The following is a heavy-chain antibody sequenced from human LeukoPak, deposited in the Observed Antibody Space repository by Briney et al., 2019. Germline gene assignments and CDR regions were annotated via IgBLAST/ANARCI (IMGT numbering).Heavy chain of an antibody. CDR2: TYYRSKYYN. CDR1: GESLSRNSAA. Sequence: SQSLSLTCAISGESLSRNSAAWHWTRQSRSRGVEWLGNTYYRSKYYNDYAVSVKSRLPIKPHTSKNQFSLQLNSVTPEDTAIYYCARDQMGLHLWGQGPVVPVSS. V-gene: IGHV6-1*01. J-gene: IGHJ4*02. D-gene: IGHD5-18*01. CDR3: ARDQMGLHL.